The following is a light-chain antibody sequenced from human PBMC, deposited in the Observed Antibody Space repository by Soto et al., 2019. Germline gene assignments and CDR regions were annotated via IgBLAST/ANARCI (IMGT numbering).Light chain of an antibody. J-gene: IGKJ2*03. Sequence: SPSTLSSKEEDRVTITCRASQSLSGWLAWYQQKPGKVPNLLIFDASSLQSGVPSRFSGSGSGTDFTLTICSLQPDDFATYCSEVYTSHPISFG. V-gene: IGKV1-5*01. CDR1: QSLSGW. CDR3: EVYTSHPIS. CDR2: DAS.